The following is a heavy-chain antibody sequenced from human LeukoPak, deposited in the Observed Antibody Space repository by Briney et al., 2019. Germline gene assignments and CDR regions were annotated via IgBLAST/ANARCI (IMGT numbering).Heavy chain of an antibody. CDR3: VRGGHFGY. CDR2: TYYRSKWYN. CDR1: GDSVSSSSSA. V-gene: IGHV6-1*01. J-gene: IGHJ4*02. Sequence: SQTLSLTCAISGDSVSSSSSAWNWVRQSPSRGLEWLGRTYYRSKWYNDYAESVKSRIVINPDTSKNQFSLHLNSVTPEDTAVYYCVRGGHFGYWGQGTLVTVSS. D-gene: IGHD3-16*01.